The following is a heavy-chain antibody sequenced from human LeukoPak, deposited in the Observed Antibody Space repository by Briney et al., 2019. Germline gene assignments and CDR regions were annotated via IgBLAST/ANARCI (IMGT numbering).Heavy chain of an antibody. CDR2: ISAYNGNT. CDR1: GYTFTSYG. V-gene: IGHV1-18*01. D-gene: IGHD2-2*01. CDR3: AREVVVVPAATAYYYYYIDV. J-gene: IGHJ6*03. Sequence: ASVKVSCKASGYTFTSYGISWVRQAPGQGLEWMGWISAYNGNTNYAQKLQGRVTMTTDTSTSTAYMELRSLRSDDTAVYYCAREVVVVPAATAYYYYYIDVWGKGTTVTVSS.